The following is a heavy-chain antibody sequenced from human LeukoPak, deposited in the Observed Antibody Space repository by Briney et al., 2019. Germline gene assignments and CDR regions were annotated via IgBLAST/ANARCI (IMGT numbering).Heavy chain of an antibody. CDR1: GGSISSYY. CDR3: AMPIAAGWFDP. CDR2: IYTSGST. V-gene: IGHV4-4*09. J-gene: IGHJ5*02. Sequence: SETLSLTCTVSGGSISSYYWSWIRQPPGKGLGWIGYIYTSGSTNYNPSLKSRVTISVDTSKNQFSLKLSSVTAADTAVYYCAMPIAAGWFDPWGQGTLVTVSS. D-gene: IGHD6-13*01.